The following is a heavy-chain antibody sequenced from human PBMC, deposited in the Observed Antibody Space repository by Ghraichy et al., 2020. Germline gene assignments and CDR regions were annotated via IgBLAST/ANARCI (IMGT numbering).Heavy chain of an antibody. V-gene: IGHV4-34*01. Sequence: SETLSLTCAVYGGALSGYYWSWVRQPPGKGLEWIGGINHSESTDYKPSLKSRTTISVDRSMNRFSLKVKSVTAADTAVYFCARGAAVGPSGKVMGVWGKGTTVTVSA. D-gene: IGHD6-13*01. J-gene: IGHJ6*04. CDR1: GGALSGYY. CDR2: INHSEST. CDR3: ARGAAVGPSGKVMGV.